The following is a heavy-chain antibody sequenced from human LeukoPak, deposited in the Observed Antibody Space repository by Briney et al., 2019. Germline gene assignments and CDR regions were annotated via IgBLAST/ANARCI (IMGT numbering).Heavy chain of an antibody. CDR3: ARRGFSGASWFDP. Sequence: GESLKISCKASGYRFPTYWIAWVRQMPGKGLEWIGIIYPGDSDIRYSPSFQGQVTISADKSIATAYLQWSSLKASDTAIYYCARRGFSGASWFDPWGQGTLVTVSS. J-gene: IGHJ5*02. CDR2: IYPGDSDI. D-gene: IGHD5-12*01. CDR1: GYRFPTYW. V-gene: IGHV5-51*01.